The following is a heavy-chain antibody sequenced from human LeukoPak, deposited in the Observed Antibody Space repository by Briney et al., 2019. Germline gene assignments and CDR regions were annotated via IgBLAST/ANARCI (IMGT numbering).Heavy chain of an antibody. CDR3: KTAYEILTAFDI. CDR2: IYYSGST. CDR1: GGSISSSSYY. V-gene: IGHV4-39*07. D-gene: IGHD3-9*01. J-gene: IGHJ3*02. Sequence: SDTLSLTCTVAGGSISSSSYYWGWIRQPPGKGLEWMGSIYYSGSTNYNPSLKSRVTISVDTSKHQFSLKLSSVTAADIFFFKQKTAYEILTAFDIWGQGTMVTVSS.